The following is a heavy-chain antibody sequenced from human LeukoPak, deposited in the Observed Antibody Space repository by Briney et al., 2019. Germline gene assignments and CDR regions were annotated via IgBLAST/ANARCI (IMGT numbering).Heavy chain of an antibody. CDR3: ARAPSHSSGYLYYFDY. CDR1: GFTFSSYA. Sequence: PGRSLRLSCAASGFTFSSYAMHWVRQAPGKGLEWVAVISYDGSNKYYADSVKGRFTISRDNSKNTLYLQMNSLRAEDAAVYYCARAPSHSSGYLYYFDYWGQGTLVTVSS. V-gene: IGHV3-30-3*01. D-gene: IGHD3-22*01. CDR2: ISYDGSNK. J-gene: IGHJ4*02.